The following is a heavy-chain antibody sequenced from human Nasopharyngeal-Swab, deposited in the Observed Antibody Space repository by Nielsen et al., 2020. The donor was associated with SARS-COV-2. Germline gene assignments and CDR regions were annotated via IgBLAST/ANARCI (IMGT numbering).Heavy chain of an antibody. CDR1: GVSISSHY. CDR2: IYYSGST. V-gene: IGHV4-59*11. CDR3: ARDEGAHNS. Sequence: SETLSLTCTVSGVSISSHYWSWIRQPPGKGLEWIGQIYYSGSTNYNPSLKSRVTISIDTSESQFSLQLNSVTPEDTAVYYCARDEGAHNSWGQGTLVTVSS. J-gene: IGHJ4*02. D-gene: IGHD3-16*01.